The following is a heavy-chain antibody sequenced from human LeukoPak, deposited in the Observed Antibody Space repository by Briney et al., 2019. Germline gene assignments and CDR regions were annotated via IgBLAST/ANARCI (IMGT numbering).Heavy chain of an antibody. D-gene: IGHD3-22*01. CDR3: ASPGDDNYDSSGYFGY. J-gene: IGHJ4*02. V-gene: IGHV4-59*05. CDR1: GGSISSYY. CDR2: IYYSGST. Sequence: SETLSLTCTVSGGSISSYYWSWIRQPPGKGLEWIGSIYYSGSTYYNPSLESRVSISVDTSKNQFSLKLSSVTAADTAVYYCASPGDDNYDSSGYFGYWGQGTLVTVSS.